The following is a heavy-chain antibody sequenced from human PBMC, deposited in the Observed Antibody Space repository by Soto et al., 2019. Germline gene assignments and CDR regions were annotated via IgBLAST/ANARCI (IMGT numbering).Heavy chain of an antibody. V-gene: IGHV6-1*01. CDR1: GDSVSSNSAT. CDR3: AKLTGSCGK. Sequence: SQTLSLPCAISGDSVSSNSATWDWIRQSPSRGLEWLGRTYYRSKWSNDYAVSVKSRITITPDTSKNQFSLQLSSVTPEDTAVYYCAKLTGSCGKWGQGTLVTVSS. D-gene: IGHD3-9*01. J-gene: IGHJ4*02. CDR2: TYYRSKWSN.